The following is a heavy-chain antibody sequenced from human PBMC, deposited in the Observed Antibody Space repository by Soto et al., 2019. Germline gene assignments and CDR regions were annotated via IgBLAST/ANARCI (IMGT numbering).Heavy chain of an antibody. CDR1: GYSFKRFG. D-gene: IGHD2-15*01. CDR2: ISPYNGDT. V-gene: IGHV1-18*01. Sequence: QVQLVQSGAEMKKPGASVKISCKASGYSFKRFGVNWVRQAPGRGLEWMGWISPYNGDTKYAEKFQGRVTMTSDTPTATAYMELTTLRSDDTAVYYCAVRYCFVDLCHTPGVFYTDVWGQGTTVTVSS. CDR3: AVRYCFVDLCHTPGVFYTDV. J-gene: IGHJ6*03.